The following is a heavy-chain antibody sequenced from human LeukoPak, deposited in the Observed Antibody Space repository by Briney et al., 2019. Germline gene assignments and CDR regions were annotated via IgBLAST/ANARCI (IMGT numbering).Heavy chain of an antibody. D-gene: IGHD2-15*01. Sequence: SETLSLTCTVSGGSISSYYWSWIRQPPGKGLEWIGYIHYSGSTNYNPSLKSRVTISVDTSKNQFSLKLSSVTAADTAVYYCARVYCSGGSCYWFDYWGQGTLVTVSS. V-gene: IGHV4-59*01. CDR3: ARVYCSGGSCYWFDY. CDR1: GGSISSYY. J-gene: IGHJ4*02. CDR2: IHYSGST.